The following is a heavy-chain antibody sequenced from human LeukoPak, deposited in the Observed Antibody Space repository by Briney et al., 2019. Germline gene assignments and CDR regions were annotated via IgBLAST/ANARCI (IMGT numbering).Heavy chain of an antibody. CDR1: GFTFSSYW. D-gene: IGHD3-16*01. CDR3: ARGGGLDV. V-gene: IGHV3-7*03. CDR2: INHNGNVN. Sequence: GGSLRLSCAASGFTFSSYWMNWARQAPGKGLEWVASINHNGNVNYYVDSVKGRFTISRDNTKNSLYLQMSNLRAEDTAVYFCARGGGLDVWGQGATVTVSS. J-gene: IGHJ6*02.